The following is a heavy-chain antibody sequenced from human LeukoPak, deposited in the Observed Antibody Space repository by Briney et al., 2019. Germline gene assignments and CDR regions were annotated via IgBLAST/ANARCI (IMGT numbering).Heavy chain of an antibody. V-gene: IGHV1-2*02. D-gene: IGHD6-6*01. Sequence: ASVKVSCKASGYTFTGYYLHWVRQAPGQGLEWMGCVNPNSGDTNYAQKLQGRVTMTTDTSTSTAYMELRSLRSDDTAVYYCARDSSAGNFDYWGQGTLVTVSS. CDR2: VNPNSGDT. J-gene: IGHJ4*02. CDR1: GYTFTGYY. CDR3: ARDSSAGNFDY.